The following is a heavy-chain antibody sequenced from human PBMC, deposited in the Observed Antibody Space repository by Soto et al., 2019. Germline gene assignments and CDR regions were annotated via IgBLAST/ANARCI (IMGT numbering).Heavy chain of an antibody. CDR3: AKSGHDFWSGYYGQNSYYFDY. D-gene: IGHD3-3*01. CDR2: IKQDGSEK. V-gene: IGHV3-7*01. CDR1: GFTFSSYG. J-gene: IGHJ4*01. Sequence: TGGSLRLSCAASGFTFSSYGMSRVRQAPGKGLEWVANIKQDGSEKYYVDSVKGRFTISRDNAKNSLYLQMNSLRAEDTAVYYCAKSGHDFWSGYYGQNSYYFDYWGHGTLVTASS.